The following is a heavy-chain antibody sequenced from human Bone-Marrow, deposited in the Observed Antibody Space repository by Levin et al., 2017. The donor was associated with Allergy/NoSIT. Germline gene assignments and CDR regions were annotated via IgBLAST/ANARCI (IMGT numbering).Heavy chain of an antibody. V-gene: IGHV3-66*02. J-gene: IGHJ4*02. CDR1: GFTVSTNY. CDR2: IYSGGST. Sequence: GASVKVSCAVSGFTVSTNYMSWVRQAPGKGLEWVSIIYSGGSTYYADSVKGRFTISRDNSKNTLYLQMNSLRIEDTAMYYCARDPEGIAAPPTTFWGPGTLVTVSS. D-gene: IGHD6-13*01. CDR3: ARDPEGIAAPPTTF.